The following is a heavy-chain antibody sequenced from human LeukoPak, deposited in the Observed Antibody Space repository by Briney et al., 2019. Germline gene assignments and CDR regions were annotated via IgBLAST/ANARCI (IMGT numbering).Heavy chain of an antibody. J-gene: IGHJ3*02. CDR3: TTRLVDI. CDR2: IKSKTDGGTT. Sequence: PGGSLRLSCAVSGFTLTYAWMNWVRQAPGKGLEWVGRIKSKTDGGTTDYAAPVKGRFTISRDDSKTTLYLQMNSLKAEDTAVYYCTTRLVDIWGQGTMVTVSS. CDR1: GFTLTYAW. V-gene: IGHV3-15*01.